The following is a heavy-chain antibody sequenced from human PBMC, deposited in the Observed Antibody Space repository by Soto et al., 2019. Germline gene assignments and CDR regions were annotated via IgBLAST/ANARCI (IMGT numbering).Heavy chain of an antibody. CDR2: ISGSLGYV. CDR1: GFIFSAYR. Sequence: XESLSLSCAASGFIFSAYRMHWVRQAPGKGLEWVSSISGSLGYVHYADSVKGRFTVSRDNIGTSLYLQMNSLRAEDTAVYYCAREGVHNYNEYNLDKWGLGTLVTVSS. D-gene: IGHD4-4*01. V-gene: IGHV3-21*01. CDR3: AREGVHNYNEYNLDK. J-gene: IGHJ4*02.